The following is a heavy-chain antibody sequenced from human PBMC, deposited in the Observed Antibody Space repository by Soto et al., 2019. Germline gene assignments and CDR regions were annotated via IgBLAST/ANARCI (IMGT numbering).Heavy chain of an antibody. D-gene: IGHD3-10*01. Sequence: GASVKVSCKTSGYSFHNSGISWVRQAPGQGLEWMGIINPSGGSTSYAQKFQGRVTMTRDTSTSTVYMELSSLRSEDTAVYYCARGVPAGYYYGSGSYRDGMDVWGQGTTVTVSS. J-gene: IGHJ6*02. CDR2: INPSGGST. CDR1: GYSFHNSG. CDR3: ARGVPAGYYYGSGSYRDGMDV. V-gene: IGHV1-46*02.